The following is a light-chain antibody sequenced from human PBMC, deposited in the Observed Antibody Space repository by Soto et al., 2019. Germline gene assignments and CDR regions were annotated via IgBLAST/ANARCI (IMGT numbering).Light chain of an antibody. CDR1: QTVTSGY. Sequence: PGERATLSCRASQTVTSGYLAWYQQKPGQAPRLLMYGVSTCATGIPDRFSGSGSGTDFTLTISRLEPEDFAVYFCQVYVSSSHTFGQGTRVEFK. CDR2: GVS. J-gene: IGKJ1*01. V-gene: IGKV3-20*01. CDR3: QVYVSSSHT.